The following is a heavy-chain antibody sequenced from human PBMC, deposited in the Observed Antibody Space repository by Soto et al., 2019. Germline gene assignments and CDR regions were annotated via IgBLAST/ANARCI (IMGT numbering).Heavy chain of an antibody. J-gene: IGHJ4*02. CDR1: AYTFTSYG. V-gene: IGHV1-18*01. Sequence: EASVKVSCRTSAYTFTSYGISWVRQAPGQGLEWMGWISAYNGNTNYAQKLQGRVTMTTDTSTSTAYMELRSLRSDDTAVYYCARTMRSHSSWYGGFDYWGQGTLVTVSS. CDR3: ARTMRSHSSWYGGFDY. D-gene: IGHD6-13*01. CDR2: ISAYNGNT.